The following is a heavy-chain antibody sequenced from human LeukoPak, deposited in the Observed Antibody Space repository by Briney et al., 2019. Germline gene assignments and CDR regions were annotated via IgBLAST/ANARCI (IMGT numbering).Heavy chain of an antibody. CDR3: ARAYSSSWYRGYYFDY. V-gene: IGHV4-34*01. J-gene: IGHJ4*02. CDR1: GGSFSGYY. Sequence: KASETLSLTCAVYGGSFSGYYWSWIRQPPGKGLEWIGEINHSGSTNYNPSLKSRVTISVDTSKNQFSLKLSSVTAADTAVYYCARAYSSSWYRGYYFDYWGQGTLVTVSS. D-gene: IGHD6-13*01. CDR2: INHSGST.